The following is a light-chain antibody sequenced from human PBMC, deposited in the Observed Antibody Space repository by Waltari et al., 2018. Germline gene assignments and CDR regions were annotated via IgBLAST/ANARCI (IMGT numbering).Light chain of an antibody. Sequence: QSALTQPASVSGSPGQSITISCTGTRSDVGGYNYVSWYHQHPHKAPKLVIYDVSKRPSGPSYRFSGFKSGNTASLTISGLQAEDEADYYCSSYTTSNTFLFGGGTKLTVL. CDR2: DVS. J-gene: IGLJ2*01. V-gene: IGLV2-14*03. CDR3: SSYTTSNTFL. CDR1: RSDVGGYNY.